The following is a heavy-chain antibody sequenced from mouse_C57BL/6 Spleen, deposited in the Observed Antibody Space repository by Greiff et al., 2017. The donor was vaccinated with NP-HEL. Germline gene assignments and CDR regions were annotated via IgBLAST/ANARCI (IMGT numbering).Heavy chain of an antibody. V-gene: IGHV1-64*01. CDR2: IHPNSGST. Sequence: QVQLQQPGAELVKPGASVKLSCKASGYTFTSYWMHWVKQRPGQGLEWIGMIHPNSGSTNYNEKFKSKATLTVDKSSSTAYMQLSSLTSVDSAVYYCAREEGFITFAYWGQGTLVTVSA. CDR3: AREEGFITFAY. J-gene: IGHJ3*01. CDR1: GYTFTSYW. D-gene: IGHD1-1*01.